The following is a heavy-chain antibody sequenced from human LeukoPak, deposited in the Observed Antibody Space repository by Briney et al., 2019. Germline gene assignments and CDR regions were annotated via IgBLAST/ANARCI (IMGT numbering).Heavy chain of an antibody. V-gene: IGHV3-30*18. CDR3: AKVNNYDDY. CDR2: ISPDGNSE. CDR1: GFTFGTFG. D-gene: IGHD1/OR15-1a*01. Sequence: GGSLRLSCAASGFTFGTFGIHWVRQAPGKGLEWVAAISPDGNSEYYADSAKGRFTISRDNSKNMIYLQMNSLRGEDSAVYYCAKVNNYDDYWGQGTLVTVSS. J-gene: IGHJ4*02.